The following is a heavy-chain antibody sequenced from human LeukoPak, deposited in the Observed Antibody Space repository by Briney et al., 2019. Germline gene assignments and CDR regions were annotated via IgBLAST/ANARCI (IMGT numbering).Heavy chain of an antibody. CDR2: IYHSGNN. D-gene: IGHD3-3*01. V-gene: IGHV4-39*07. CDR3: ARETYYDFWSGQNDDSDS. J-gene: IGHJ4*02. Sequence: SETLSLTCSVSGASISSGTYYWGWIRQPPGKGLEWIGNIYHSGNNYYNPSLKSRATISLDMSKNQFSLNLTSVTAADTAVYYCARETYYDFWSGQNDDSDSWGQGTLVTVSS. CDR1: GASISSGTYY.